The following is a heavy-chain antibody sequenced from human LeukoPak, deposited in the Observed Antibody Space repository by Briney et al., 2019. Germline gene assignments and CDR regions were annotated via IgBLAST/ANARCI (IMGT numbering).Heavy chain of an antibody. J-gene: IGHJ4*02. CDR1: GFTFSSYA. V-gene: IGHV3-23*01. CDR2: ISGSGGST. CDR3: AKGYYYYDSSGYFDY. D-gene: IGHD3-22*01. Sequence: PGGSLRLSCAASGFTFSSYAMSWVRQAPGKGLEWVSAISGSGGSTYYADSVKGRFTISRDNSKNTLYLQMNSLRAEDTAVYYCAKGYYYYDSSGYFDYWGQGTLDTVSS.